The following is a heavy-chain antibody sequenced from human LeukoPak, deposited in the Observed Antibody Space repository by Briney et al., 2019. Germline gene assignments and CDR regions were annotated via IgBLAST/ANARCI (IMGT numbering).Heavy chain of an antibody. CDR2: IYYSGSP. CDR1: GGSISSSSYY. Sequence: SETLSLTCAVSGGSISSSSYYWGWNRQPPGKGLEWIGSIYYSGSPYYNPSLKSRVTISVDTSKNQFSLKLSSVTAAETAVYYCARIASSSSSAIDYWGQGTLVTVSS. D-gene: IGHD6-6*01. V-gene: IGHV4-39*01. J-gene: IGHJ4*02. CDR3: ARIASSSSSAIDY.